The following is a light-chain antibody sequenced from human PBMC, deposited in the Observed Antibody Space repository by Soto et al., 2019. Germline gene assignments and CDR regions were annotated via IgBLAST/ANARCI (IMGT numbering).Light chain of an antibody. J-gene: IGKJ4*01. V-gene: IGKV3-15*01. CDR3: QQYNNWPLT. Sequence: EIVMTQSPATLSVFPGERATLSCRASQSVSSNLAWYQQKPGQAPRLLIYGASTRATGIPARFIGSGSGTDFTLTISSLQSEDFAVYSCQQYNNWPLTFGGGTKVEIK. CDR2: GAS. CDR1: QSVSSN.